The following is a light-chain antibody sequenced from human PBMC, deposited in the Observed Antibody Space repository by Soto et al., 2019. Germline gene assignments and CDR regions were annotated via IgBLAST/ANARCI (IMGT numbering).Light chain of an antibody. J-gene: IGKJ1*01. V-gene: IGKV1-5*01. CDR2: HAS. CDR1: QSIFNW. Sequence: QMAPVSSDLAASVRDRVTMHFRASQSIFNWLAWYQQKPGTAPKVLIYHASNLQSGVPARFSGSGSGTDFTLTISRLEPEDFAVYYCQQYGSSGTFGQGTKVDIK. CDR3: QQYGSSGT.